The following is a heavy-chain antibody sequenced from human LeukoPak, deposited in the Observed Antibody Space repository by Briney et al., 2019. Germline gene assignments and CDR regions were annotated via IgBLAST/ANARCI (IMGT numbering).Heavy chain of an antibody. CDR1: GFTLSTNA. Sequence: GGSLRLSCLTSGFTLSTNAMSWVRQAPGKGLEWISGISGSGASTYYADSVKGRFTISRDNSKNTLYLQMNSLRAEDTAVYYCAKVRSWIPFFDYWGQGTLVTVSS. CDR3: AKVRSWIPFFDY. D-gene: IGHD2-15*01. J-gene: IGHJ4*02. CDR2: ISGSGAST. V-gene: IGHV3-23*01.